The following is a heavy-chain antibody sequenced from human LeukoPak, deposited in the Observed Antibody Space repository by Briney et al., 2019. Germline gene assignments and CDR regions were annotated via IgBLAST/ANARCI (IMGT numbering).Heavy chain of an antibody. CDR2: IDPSDSYT. CDR1: GYKFTSYW. J-gene: IGHJ6*02. V-gene: IGHV5-10-1*01. Sequence: GESLKISCKGSGYKFTSYWIGWVRQMPGKGLEWMGRIDPSDSYTNYSPSFQGHVTISADKSISTAYPQWSSLKASDTAMYYCARRQVVAVAGTSYYYYGMDVWGQGTTVTVSS. D-gene: IGHD6-19*01. CDR3: ARRQVVAVAGTSYYYYGMDV.